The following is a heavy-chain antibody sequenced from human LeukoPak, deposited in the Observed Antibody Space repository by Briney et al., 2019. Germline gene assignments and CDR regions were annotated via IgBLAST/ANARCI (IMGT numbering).Heavy chain of an antibody. V-gene: IGHV1-18*01. D-gene: IGHD3-22*01. CDR3: ARDSAGYYDSSGYYPNDY. J-gene: IGHJ4*02. Sequence: ASVKVSCKASGGTFSRFTISWVRQAPGQGLEWMGWISAYNGNTNYAQKLQGRVTMTTDTSTSTAYMELRSLRSDDTAVYYCARDSAGYYDSSGYYPNDYWGQGTLVTVSS. CDR2: ISAYNGNT. CDR1: GGTFSRFT.